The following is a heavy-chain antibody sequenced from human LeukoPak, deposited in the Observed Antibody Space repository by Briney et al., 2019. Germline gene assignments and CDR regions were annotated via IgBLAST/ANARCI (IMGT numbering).Heavy chain of an antibody. D-gene: IGHD3-22*01. CDR3: AKDLELDYYDSSGLFSWAKPNSSPLDY. CDR1: GFTFSSYG. Sequence: GGSLRLSCAASGFTFSSYGMHWVRQAPGKGLEWVAFIRYDGSNKYYADSVKGRFTISRDNSKNTLYLQMNSLRAEDTAVYYCAKDLELDYYDSSGLFSWAKPNSSPLDYWGQGTLVTVSS. J-gene: IGHJ4*02. CDR2: IRYDGSNK. V-gene: IGHV3-30*02.